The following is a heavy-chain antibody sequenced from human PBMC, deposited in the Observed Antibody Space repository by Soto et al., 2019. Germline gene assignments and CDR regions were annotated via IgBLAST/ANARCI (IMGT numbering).Heavy chain of an antibody. CDR3: VRHQRYSDASGFYYAYYYGMDV. CDR1: GFTFSSYW. CDR2: IYSDGSGT. J-gene: IGHJ6*02. D-gene: IGHD3-22*01. Sequence: LRLSCAASGFTFSSYWMHWVRQAPAKGLVWVSRIYSDGSGTSYADSVRGQFTISRDNARNTLYLKMSSLRAEDNDVYYCVRHQRYSDASGFYYAYYYGMDVWRLRPTVTASS. V-gene: IGHV3-74*01.